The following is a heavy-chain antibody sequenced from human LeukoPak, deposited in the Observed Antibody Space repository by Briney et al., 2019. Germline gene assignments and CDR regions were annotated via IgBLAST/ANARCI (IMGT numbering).Heavy chain of an antibody. D-gene: IGHD3-16*01. J-gene: IGHJ5*02. CDR1: GGSISSSDHL. V-gene: IGHV4-39*01. CDR2: FYYNGVT. CDR3: VRRNYVSGRIDP. Sequence: SETLSLTCTVSGGSISSSDHLWAWVRQPTGKGLEWIGDFYYNGVTSYDPSLKSRVTISVDTSKNQFSLNLTSVTAADTAVYHCVRRNYVSGRIDPWGQGTLVTVSS.